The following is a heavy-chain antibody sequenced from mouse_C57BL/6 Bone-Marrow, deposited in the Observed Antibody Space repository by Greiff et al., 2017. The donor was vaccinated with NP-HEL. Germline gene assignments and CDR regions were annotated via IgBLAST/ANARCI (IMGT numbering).Heavy chain of an antibody. J-gene: IGHJ1*03. CDR3: ARDLYYYGSSRYWYFDV. V-gene: IGHV5-4*01. CDR1: GFTFSSYA. D-gene: IGHD1-1*01. CDR2: ISDGGSYT. Sequence: EVQLVESGGGLVKPGGSLKLSCAASGFTFSSYAMSWVRQTPEKRLEWVATISDGGSYTYYPDNVKGRFTISRDNAKNNLYLQMSHLKSEDTAMYYCARDLYYYGSSRYWYFDVWGTGTTVTVSS.